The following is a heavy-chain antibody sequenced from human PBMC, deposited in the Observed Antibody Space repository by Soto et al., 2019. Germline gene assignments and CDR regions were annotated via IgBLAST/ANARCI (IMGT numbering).Heavy chain of an antibody. J-gene: IGHJ4*02. V-gene: IGHV1-69*01. Sequence: QVQLVQSGAEVKKPGSSVKVSCKASGGTFSSYAISWVRQAPGQGLEWMGGIIPIFGTANYAQKFQGRVTITADESTSTAYMELSSLRSEDTAVYYCARVGQRYYYESSGYLYYFDYWGQGTLVTVSS. D-gene: IGHD3-22*01. CDR3: ARVGQRYYYESSGYLYYFDY. CDR1: GGTFSSYA. CDR2: IIPIFGTA.